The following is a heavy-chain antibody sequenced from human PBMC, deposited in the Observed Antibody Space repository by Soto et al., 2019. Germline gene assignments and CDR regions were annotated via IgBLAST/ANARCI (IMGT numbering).Heavy chain of an antibody. CDR3: TRHDSNYVFWSGSPPRYGMDV. CDR2: IRSKANSYAT. V-gene: IGHV3-73*01. CDR1: GFTFSGSA. Sequence: GGALRLSWAASGFTFSGSAMHWGRQASGKGLEWVGRIRSKANSYATAYAASVKGRFTISRDDSKNTAYLQMNSLKTEDTAVYYCTRHDSNYVFWSGSPPRYGMDVWGQGTTVTVSS. D-gene: IGHD3-3*01. J-gene: IGHJ6*02.